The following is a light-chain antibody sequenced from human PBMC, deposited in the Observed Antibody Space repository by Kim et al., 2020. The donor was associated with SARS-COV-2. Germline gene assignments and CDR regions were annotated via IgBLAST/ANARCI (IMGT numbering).Light chain of an antibody. CDR1: RTIDSW. J-gene: IGKJ1*01. Sequence: DILLTQSPSSLSASVGDRVTITCRASRTIDSWLAWYQQKPGQAPNLLISKASTLRSGVPSRFSGSGSGTEFTLTISSLQPDDFATYFCQQYKAYSVWTFGQGTKVDIK. V-gene: IGKV1-5*03. CDR3: QQYKAYSVWT. CDR2: KAS.